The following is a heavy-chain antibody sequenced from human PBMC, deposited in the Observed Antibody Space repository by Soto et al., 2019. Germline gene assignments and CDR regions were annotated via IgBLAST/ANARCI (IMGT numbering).Heavy chain of an antibody. J-gene: IGHJ4*02. CDR2: IYHSGST. V-gene: IGHV4-30-2*01. CDR1: GGSISSGGYS. D-gene: IGHD3-22*01. Sequence: SETLSLTCAVSGGSISSGGYSWSWIRQPPGKGLEWIGYIYHSGSTYYNPSLKSRVTISVDRSKNQFSLKLSSVTAADTAVYYCARVHDSSGYYYLFDYWGQGTLVTVSS. CDR3: ARVHDSSGYYYLFDY.